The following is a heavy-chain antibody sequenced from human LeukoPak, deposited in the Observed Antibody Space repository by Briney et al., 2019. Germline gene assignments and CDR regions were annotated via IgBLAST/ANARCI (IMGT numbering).Heavy chain of an antibody. Sequence: AGESLKISCKGSGYSFTSYWIGWVRQMPGKGLEWMGIIYPGDSDTRYSPSFQGQVTISADKSISTAYLQWSTLRASDTAIYYCARHSYDSSDFHYMDVWGKGTTVTISS. V-gene: IGHV5-51*01. CDR2: IYPGDSDT. D-gene: IGHD3-22*01. CDR1: GYSFTSYW. J-gene: IGHJ6*03. CDR3: ARHSYDSSDFHYMDV.